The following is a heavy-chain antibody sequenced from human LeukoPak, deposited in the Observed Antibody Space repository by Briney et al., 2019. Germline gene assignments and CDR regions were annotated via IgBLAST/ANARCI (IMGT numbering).Heavy chain of an antibody. CDR1: GGSISSFY. J-gene: IGHJ3*02. Sequence: SETLSLTCTISGGSISSFYWSWLRQPPGKGLEWIAYIFHTGNSNYNPSLKGRVTISVDTSKNQFSLKVNSVTAADTAMYYCARHPFSDGFDIWGQGTMVTVSS. CDR3: ARHPFSDGFDI. CDR2: IFHTGNS. V-gene: IGHV4-59*08.